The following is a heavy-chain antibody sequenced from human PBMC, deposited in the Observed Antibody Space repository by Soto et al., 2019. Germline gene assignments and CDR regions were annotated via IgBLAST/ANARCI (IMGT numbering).Heavy chain of an antibody. CDR2: INPSGGST. CDR3: ARPTPRTFGGSVVAFDI. J-gene: IGHJ3*02. V-gene: IGHV1-46*01. CDR1: RYTFTSYA. Sequence: GASVKVSCKASRYTFTSYAMHWVRQAPGQRLEWMGIINPSGGSTSYAQKFQGRVTMTRDTSTSTVYMELSSLRSEDTAVYYCARPTPRTFGGSVVAFDIWGQGTMVTVSS. D-gene: IGHD2-21*01.